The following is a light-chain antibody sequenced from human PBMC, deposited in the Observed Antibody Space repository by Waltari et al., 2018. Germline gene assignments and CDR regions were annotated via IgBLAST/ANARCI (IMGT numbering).Light chain of an antibody. CDR3: SSYTKGTTQV. CDR1: NSDIGSYNF. V-gene: IGLV2-14*01. CDR2: EVS. J-gene: IGLJ1*01. Sequence: QSALTQPASVSGSPGQSITISCTGTNSDIGSYNFVSWYQQHPNKVPKLLLYEVSNGPSGVSKSFSGSKSGNTAFLTISGLQAEDDAEYYCSSYTKGTTQVFGTGTKVTVL.